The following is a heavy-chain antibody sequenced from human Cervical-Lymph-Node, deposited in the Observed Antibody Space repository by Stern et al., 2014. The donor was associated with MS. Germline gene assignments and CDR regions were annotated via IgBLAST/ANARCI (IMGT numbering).Heavy chain of an antibody. J-gene: IGHJ6*02. CDR1: GGSISSGSYY. CDR2: IYTSGST. Sequence: VQLVESGPGLVKPSQTLSLTCTVSGGSISSGSYYWSWIRQPAGKGLEWIGRIYTSGSTNYNPSLRGRVTKSVDTSKTQFPLKLSSVTAADTAVYYCARGNPYYYGMDVWGQGTTVTVSS. CDR3: ARGNPYYYGMDV. V-gene: IGHV4-61*02.